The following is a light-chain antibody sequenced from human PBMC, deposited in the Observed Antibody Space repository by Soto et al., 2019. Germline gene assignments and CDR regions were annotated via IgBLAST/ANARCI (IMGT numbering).Light chain of an antibody. CDR3: QSYDSSLSGFWV. V-gene: IGLV1-40*01. Sequence: QSVLTQPPSVSGAPGQRVTISCTGSRFNIGAGYDVHWYQQLPGTAPKLLIYGNSNRPSGVPDRFSGSKSGTSASLDITGLQAEDEADYYCQSYDSSLSGFWVFGGGTKLTVL. J-gene: IGLJ3*02. CDR2: GNS. CDR1: RFNIGAGYD.